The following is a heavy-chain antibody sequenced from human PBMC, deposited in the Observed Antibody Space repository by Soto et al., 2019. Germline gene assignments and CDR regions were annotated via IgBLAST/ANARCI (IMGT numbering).Heavy chain of an antibody. CDR1: GGTFSSYA. CDR3: AWAPDWSADHYYFDY. CDR2: IIPIFGTA. V-gene: IGHV1-69*13. Sequence: SVKVSCKASGGTFSSYAISWVRQAPGQGLEWMGGIIPIFGTANYAQKFQGRVTITADESTSTAYMELSSLRSEDTAVYYCAWAPDWSADHYYFDYWGQGTLVTSPQ. D-gene: IGHD3-9*01. J-gene: IGHJ4*02.